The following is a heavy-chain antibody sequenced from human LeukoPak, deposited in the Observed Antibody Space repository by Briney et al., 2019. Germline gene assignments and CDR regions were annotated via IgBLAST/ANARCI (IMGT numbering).Heavy chain of an antibody. J-gene: IGHJ6*03. CDR2: IYYSGST. V-gene: IGHV4-59*01. Sequence: PSETLSLTCTVSGGSISSYYWSWIRQPPGKGLEWIGYIYYSGSTNYNPSLKSRVTISVDTSKNQFSLKLSSVTAADTAVYYCARVGTGEGALRGERYYYYYYYMDVWGKGTTVTISS. CDR1: GGSISSYY. D-gene: IGHD2-8*02. CDR3: ARVGTGEGALRGERYYYYYYYMDV.